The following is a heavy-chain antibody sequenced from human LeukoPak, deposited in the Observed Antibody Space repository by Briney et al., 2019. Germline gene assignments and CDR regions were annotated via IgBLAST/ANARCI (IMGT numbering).Heavy chain of an antibody. J-gene: IGHJ5*02. CDR3: TRFSGFDP. V-gene: IGHV3-73*01. Sequence: GGSLRLSCAASGFTFSGSAMHWVRQASGKGLEWVGRIRSKAKSYATAYAESVKGRFTISRDDSKNTAYLQMNSLKTEDTAVYYCTRFSGFDPWGQGTLVTVSS. D-gene: IGHD2-15*01. CDR2: IRSKAKSYAT. CDR1: GFTFSGSA.